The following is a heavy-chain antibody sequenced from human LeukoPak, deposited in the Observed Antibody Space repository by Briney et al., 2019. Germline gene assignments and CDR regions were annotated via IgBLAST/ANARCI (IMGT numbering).Heavy chain of an antibody. V-gene: IGHV3-11*01. D-gene: IGHD2-21*02. Sequence: GGTLRLSSAASGVTFTDYYTSGIGPAPAKGREWVSYIRSSGGTISYTDPVKGRFTISRDNAKNSLYLQMNSLRAEDTAVYYCARDSSCGGDCPDDAFDIWGQGTMVTVSS. CDR2: IRSSGGTI. CDR3: ARDSSCGGDCPDDAFDI. CDR1: GVTFTDYY. J-gene: IGHJ3*02.